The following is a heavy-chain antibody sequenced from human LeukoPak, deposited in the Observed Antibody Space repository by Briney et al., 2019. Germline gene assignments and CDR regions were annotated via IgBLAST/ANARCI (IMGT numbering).Heavy chain of an antibody. D-gene: IGHD4-17*01. CDR3: ARGDYGDYVSVRFDP. V-gene: IGHV4-34*01. CDR2: INHSGST. Sequence: SETLSLTCAVYGGSFSGYYWSWIRQPPGKGLEWIGEINHSGSTNYNPSLKSRVTISVDTSKNQFSLKLSSVTAADTAVYYCARGDYGDYVSVRFDPWGQGTLVTVSS. J-gene: IGHJ5*02. CDR1: GGSFSGYY.